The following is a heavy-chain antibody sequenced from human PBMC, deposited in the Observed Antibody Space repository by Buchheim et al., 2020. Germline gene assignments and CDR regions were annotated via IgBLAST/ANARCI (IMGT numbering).Heavy chain of an antibody. Sequence: QVQLVESGGGVVQPGRPLRLSCAASGFTFSSYGMHWVRQAPGKGLEWVAVIWYDGSNKYYADSVKGRFTISRDNSKNTLYLQMNSLRAEDTAVYYCARDKGVVPAAIQDYGMDVWGQGTT. J-gene: IGHJ6*02. CDR1: GFTFSSYG. CDR2: IWYDGSNK. V-gene: IGHV3-33*01. CDR3: ARDKGVVPAAIQDYGMDV. D-gene: IGHD2-2*01.